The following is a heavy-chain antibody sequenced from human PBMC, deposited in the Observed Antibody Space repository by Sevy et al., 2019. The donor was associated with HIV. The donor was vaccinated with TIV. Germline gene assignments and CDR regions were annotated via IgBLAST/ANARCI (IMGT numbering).Heavy chain of an antibody. CDR3: GKDPRGGGDY. D-gene: IGHD3-10*01. CDR2: ISGSGGST. V-gene: IGHV3-23*01. J-gene: IGHJ4*02. CDR1: GFTFSSYA. Sequence: GGSLRLSCAASGFTFSSYAMSWVRQAPGKGLEWVSPISGSGGSTYYADSVKGRFTISRDNSKNTLYLQMNSLRAEDTAVYYCGKDPRGGGDYWGQGTLVTVSS.